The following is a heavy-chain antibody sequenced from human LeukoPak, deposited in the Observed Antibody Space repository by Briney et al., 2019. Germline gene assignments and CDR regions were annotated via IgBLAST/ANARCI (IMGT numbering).Heavy chain of an antibody. J-gene: IGHJ3*02. CDR3: ARRSITTAGGAFDI. D-gene: IGHD3-10*01. V-gene: IGHV4-59*08. CDR2: IYYSGST. CDR1: GGSISSYY. Sequence: PSETLSLTCTVPGGSISSYYWSWIRQPPGKGLEWIGYIYYSGSTNYNPSLKSRVTISVDTSKNQFSLKLSSVTAADTAVYYCARRSITTAGGAFDIWGQGTMVTVSS.